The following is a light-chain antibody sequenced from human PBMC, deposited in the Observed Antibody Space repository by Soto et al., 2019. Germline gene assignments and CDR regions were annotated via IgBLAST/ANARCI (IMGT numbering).Light chain of an antibody. CDR1: NSDIGDYNI. J-gene: IGLJ1*01. Sequence: QSVLTQPASVSGAPGQSITISCTGSNSDIGDYNIVSGYQQHPDTAPQLIIYEVTKRPSGASHRFSGSKSGTTASPTISGLQAEDEGAYHCCSSAGSNVFGSATKVTVL. CDR2: EVT. CDR3: CSSAGSNV. V-gene: IGLV2-23*02.